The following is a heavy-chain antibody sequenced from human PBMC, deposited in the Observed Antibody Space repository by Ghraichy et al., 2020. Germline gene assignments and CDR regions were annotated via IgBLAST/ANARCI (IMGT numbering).Heavy chain of an antibody. V-gene: IGHV3-66*01. D-gene: IGHD3-3*01. CDR2: FYTSNHR. J-gene: IGHJ6*03. CDR1: GFTVSTNY. Sequence: GGSLRLSCAASGFTVSTNYMHWLRQAPEKGLEWVSVFYTSNHRNYAESVKGRFTISRDNSKNTVYLQMDSLRTEDTAVYYCSRDMSLGGTTFGVVFPGYSYMDVWGKGTLVTVSS. CDR3: SRDMSLGGTTFGVVFPGYSYMDV.